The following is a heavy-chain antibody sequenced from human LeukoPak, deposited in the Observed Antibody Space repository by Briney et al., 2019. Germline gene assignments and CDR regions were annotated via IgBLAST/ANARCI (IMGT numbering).Heavy chain of an antibody. D-gene: IGHD6-13*01. CDR3: GKEFSSGWFF. J-gene: IGHJ4*02. Sequence: GGSLGLSCAASGFTFSAHAITWVRQAAGEGLEWVSSIESSGDYTFYADSVKGPFTISRDNSKDTLYLQLSGRRAEDTAIYYCGKEFSSGWFFWGQGTLVSVSS. CDR2: IESSGDYT. V-gene: IGHV3-23*01. CDR1: GFTFSAHA.